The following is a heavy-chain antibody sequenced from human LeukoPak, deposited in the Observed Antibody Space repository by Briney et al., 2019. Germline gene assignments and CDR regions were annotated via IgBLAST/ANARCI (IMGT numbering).Heavy chain of an antibody. Sequence: EASVKVSCKASGGTLSSYAISWVRQAPGQGLEWMGGIIPIFGTANYAQKFQGRVTITADESTSTAYMELSSLRSEDTAVYYCVSAVVADYYYYGMDVWGQGTTVTVSS. J-gene: IGHJ6*02. D-gene: IGHD2-15*01. CDR2: IIPIFGTA. CDR1: GGTLSSYA. CDR3: VSAVVADYYYYGMDV. V-gene: IGHV1-69*13.